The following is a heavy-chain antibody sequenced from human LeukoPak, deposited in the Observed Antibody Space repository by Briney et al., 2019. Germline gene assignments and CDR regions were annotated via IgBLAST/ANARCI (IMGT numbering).Heavy chain of an antibody. CDR2: ISGSGGST. D-gene: IGHD3-22*01. Sequence: PGGSLRLSCAASGFTFDDYGLSWVRQVPGKGLEWVSAISGSGGSTYYADSVKGRFTISRDNSKNTLYLQMNSLRAEDTAVYYCVEGSYYDSSGSYYWGQGTLVTVSS. CDR3: VEGSYYDSSGSYY. CDR1: GFTFDDYG. J-gene: IGHJ4*02. V-gene: IGHV3-23*01.